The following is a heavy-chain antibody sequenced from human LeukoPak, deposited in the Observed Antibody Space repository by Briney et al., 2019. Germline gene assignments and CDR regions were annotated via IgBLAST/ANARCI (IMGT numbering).Heavy chain of an antibody. CDR3: ATGPPYYYYMDV. V-gene: IGHV1-24*01. CDR2: FDPEDGET. J-gene: IGHJ6*03. Sequence: GASVKVSCKASGHTFTTYYMHWVRQAPGQGLEWMGGFDPEDGETIYAQKFQGRVTMTEDTSTDTAYMELSSLRSEDTAVYYCATGPPYYYYMDVWGKGTTVTVSS. CDR1: GHTFTTYY.